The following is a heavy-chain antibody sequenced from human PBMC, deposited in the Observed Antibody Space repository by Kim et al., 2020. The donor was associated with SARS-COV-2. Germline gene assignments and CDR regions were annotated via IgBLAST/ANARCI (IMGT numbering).Heavy chain of an antibody. V-gene: IGHV4-4*09. D-gene: IGHD1-20*01. J-gene: IGHJ4*02. Sequence: NYNPSLKSRVTISVDASKNQFSLKLSSVTAADTAVYYCARYNILTYYFDYWGQGTLVTVSS. CDR3: ARYNILTYYFDY.